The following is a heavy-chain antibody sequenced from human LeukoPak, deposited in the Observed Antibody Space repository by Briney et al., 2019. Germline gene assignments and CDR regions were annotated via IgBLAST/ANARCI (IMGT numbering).Heavy chain of an antibody. V-gene: IGHV4-59*01. Sequence: SETLSLTCTVSGGSINSYYWSWIRQPPGRGLEWVGSIHYSGSTSYNPSLRSRVTISVDTSKNQFSLKLSSVTAADTAVYYCARSDSSGWYFWFDPWGQGTLVTVSS. CDR3: ARSDSSGWYFWFDP. D-gene: IGHD6-19*01. J-gene: IGHJ5*02. CDR1: GGSINSYY. CDR2: IHYSGST.